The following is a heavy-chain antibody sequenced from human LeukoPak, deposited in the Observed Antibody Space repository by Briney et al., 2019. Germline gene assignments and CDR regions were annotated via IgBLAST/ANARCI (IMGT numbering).Heavy chain of an antibody. CDR1: GFTFSTYW. D-gene: IGHD1-26*01. Sequence: GGSLRLSCAASGFTFSTYWMSWVRQAPGKGLEWVANIKQDGSEKYYVDSVKGRFTISRDNTKNSLYLQMDSLRAEDTAVYYCARRGGSYSPFGYWGQGTLVTVSS. CDR2: IKQDGSEK. J-gene: IGHJ4*02. CDR3: ARRGGSYSPFGY. V-gene: IGHV3-7*01.